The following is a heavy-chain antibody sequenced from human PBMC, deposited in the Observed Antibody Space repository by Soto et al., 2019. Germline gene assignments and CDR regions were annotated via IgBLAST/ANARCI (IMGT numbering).Heavy chain of an antibody. V-gene: IGHV1-69*13. J-gene: IGHJ6*02. CDR3: ARAASPHPPYYYYGMDV. CDR2: IIPIFGTA. Sequence: SVKVSCKASGGTFSSYAISWVRQAPGQGLEWMGGIIPIFGTANYAQKFQGRVAITADESTSTAYMELSSLRSEDTAVYYCARAASPHPPYYYYGMDVWGQGTTVTVSS. CDR1: GGTFSSYA.